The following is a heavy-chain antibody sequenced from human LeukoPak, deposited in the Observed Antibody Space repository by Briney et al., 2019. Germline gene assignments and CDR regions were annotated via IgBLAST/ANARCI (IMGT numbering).Heavy chain of an antibody. CDR1: GYTFTDYY. J-gene: IGHJ4*02. Sequence: ASVKVSCKASGYTFTDYYIQWVRQAPGQRLEWMGRINPNSGGTDYAQKFQGRVTMTSDTSITTAYMEVSRLRSDDTAVYYCARGLGYYWGQGTLVTVSS. CDR2: INPNSGGT. V-gene: IGHV1-2*06. CDR3: ARGLGYY.